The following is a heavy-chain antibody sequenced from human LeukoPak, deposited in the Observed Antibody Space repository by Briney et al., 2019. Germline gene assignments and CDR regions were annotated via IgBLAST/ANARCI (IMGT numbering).Heavy chain of an antibody. CDR1: GFIFSHYG. D-gene: IGHD5-18*01. CDR2: ITSRGIT. CDR3: ANDLGWIQLNLG. Sequence: PGGSLRLSCAASGFIFSHYGMNWVRQAPGKGLEWVSGITSRGITYYADSVRGRFTVSRDNSKNMVWLQMNSLRAEDTAVYYCANDLGWIQLNLGRGQGTLVTVSS. V-gene: IGHV3-23*01. J-gene: IGHJ4*02.